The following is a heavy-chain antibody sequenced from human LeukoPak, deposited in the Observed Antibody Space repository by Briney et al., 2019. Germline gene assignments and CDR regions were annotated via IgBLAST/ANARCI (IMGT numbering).Heavy chain of an antibody. Sequence: PGGSLRLSCAASAFNFNNYAMSWVRQAPGKGLEWVSGISGSGGSTYYADSVKGRFTISRDNSKNTLYLQINSLRAEDTAVYYCAKETASDFGGAVDYWGQGTLVTVSS. V-gene: IGHV3-23*01. CDR3: AKETASDFGGAVDY. CDR2: ISGSGGST. D-gene: IGHD3-10*01. J-gene: IGHJ4*02. CDR1: AFNFNNYA.